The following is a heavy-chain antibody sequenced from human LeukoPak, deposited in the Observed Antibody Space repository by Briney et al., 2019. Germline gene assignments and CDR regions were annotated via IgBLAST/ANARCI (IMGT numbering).Heavy chain of an antibody. Sequence: SETLSLTCTVSGGSISSSSYYWGWIRQPPGKGVEWIGSIYYSGSTYYNPSLKSRVTISVDTSKNQFSLKLSSVTAADTAVYYCARRRYDYIWGSYSGSIDYWGQGTLVTVSS. V-gene: IGHV4-39*01. CDR2: IYYSGST. J-gene: IGHJ4*02. CDR3: ARRRYDYIWGSYSGSIDY. D-gene: IGHD3-16*01. CDR1: GGSISSSSYY.